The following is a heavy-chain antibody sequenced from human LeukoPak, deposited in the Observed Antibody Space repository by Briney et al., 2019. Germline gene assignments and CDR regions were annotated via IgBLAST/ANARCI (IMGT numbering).Heavy chain of an antibody. CDR1: GFTFSSFA. V-gene: IGHV3-23*01. CDR2: IGGSGGST. CDR3: ARVAMVRGVIGGYYYYMDV. Sequence: GGSLRLSCAASGFTFSSFAMSWVRQAPGKGLEWVSFIGGSGGSTHYADSVKGRFTISIDNSKNTLYLQMNSLRAEDTAVYYCARVAMVRGVIGGYYYYMDVWGKGTTVTISS. J-gene: IGHJ6*03. D-gene: IGHD3-10*01.